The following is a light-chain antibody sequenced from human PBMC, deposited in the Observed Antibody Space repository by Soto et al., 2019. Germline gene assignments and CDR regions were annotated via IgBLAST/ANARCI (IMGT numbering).Light chain of an antibody. CDR1: ISDIGSYNY. V-gene: IGLV2-14*01. CDR2: AVT. J-gene: IGLJ2*01. Sequence: QSVLTQPASVSGSPGQSITISCTGTISDIGSYNYVSWYQQHPGKAPKLLIYAVTYRPSGVSNRFSGSKSGNTASLTISGLQAEDEADYYCSSYRSDSTLVFGGGTKVTVL. CDR3: SSYRSDSTLV.